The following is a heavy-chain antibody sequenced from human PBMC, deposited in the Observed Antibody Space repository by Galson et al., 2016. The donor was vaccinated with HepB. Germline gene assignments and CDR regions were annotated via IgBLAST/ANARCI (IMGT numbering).Heavy chain of an antibody. J-gene: IGHJ3*02. Sequence: SLRLSCAASGFRFSAYWLAWVRQAPGKGLEYVANINKDGSRTHYLDSAKGRFTISRDNAKNSVALQMDSLRADDTALYYCWSGYTSGIWGQGTRVTVSS. V-gene: IGHV3-7*01. CDR3: WSGYTSGI. CDR1: GFRFSAYW. D-gene: IGHD6-19*01. CDR2: INKDGSRT.